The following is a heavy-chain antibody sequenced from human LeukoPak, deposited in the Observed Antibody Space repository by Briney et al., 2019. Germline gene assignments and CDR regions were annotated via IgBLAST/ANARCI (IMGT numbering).Heavy chain of an antibody. CDR2: ISSSSGYI. CDR3: AGDSGYDWGLLDY. V-gene: IGHV3-21*01. Sequence: GGSLRLSCAASGFTFNIFSMNWVRQAPGKGLEWVSSISSSSGYIYYADSVKGRFTISRDNAKNSLYLQMNSLRAEDTAMYYCAGDSGYDWGLLDYWGQGTLVTVSS. J-gene: IGHJ4*02. CDR1: GFTFNIFS. D-gene: IGHD5-12*01.